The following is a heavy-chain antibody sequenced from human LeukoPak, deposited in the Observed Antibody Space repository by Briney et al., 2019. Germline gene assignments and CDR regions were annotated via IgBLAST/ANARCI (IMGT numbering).Heavy chain of an antibody. Sequence: ASVKVSCKASGGTFSSYAISWVRQAPGQGLEWMGWISAYTGDTNYAQKLQGRVTMTTDTSTSTAYMELRSLTSDDTAVYYCARDHSHDYWGQGTLVTASS. J-gene: IGHJ4*02. V-gene: IGHV1-18*01. CDR3: ARDHSHDY. CDR1: GGTFSSYA. CDR2: ISAYTGDT.